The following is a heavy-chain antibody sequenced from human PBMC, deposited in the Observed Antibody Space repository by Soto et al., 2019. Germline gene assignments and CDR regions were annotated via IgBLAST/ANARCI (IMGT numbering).Heavy chain of an antibody. J-gene: IGHJ5*01. CDR1: GGTFSSYA. V-gene: IGHV1-69*13. Sequence: GASVKVSCKASGGTFSSYAISWVRQAPGQGLEWMGGIIPLFYTTNYAQKFQGRVTITADESTSTAYLELSSLRSEDTAVYYCARVSGYFWSGYYTDKSQGLASWGHGTPVTVPS. CDR3: ARVSGYFWSGYYTDKSQGLAS. D-gene: IGHD3-3*01. CDR2: IIPLFYTT.